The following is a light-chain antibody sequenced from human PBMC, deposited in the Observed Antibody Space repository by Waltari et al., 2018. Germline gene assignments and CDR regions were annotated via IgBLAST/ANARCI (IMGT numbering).Light chain of an antibody. V-gene: IGKV3-20*01. Sequence: ESVLTQSPGTLSLSPGERATLSCRASQSISSYLAWYQQKPGQAPRLLIDGGSSRATGIPDRFSGSGSGTDFTLTISRLEPEDFAVYYCQQYGSSPLSFGGGTKVEIK. CDR2: GGS. CDR3: QQYGSSPLS. J-gene: IGKJ4*01. CDR1: QSISSY.